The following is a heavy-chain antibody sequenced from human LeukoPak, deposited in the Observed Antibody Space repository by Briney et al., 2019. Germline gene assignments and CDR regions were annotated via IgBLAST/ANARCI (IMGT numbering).Heavy chain of an antibody. CDR3: ATISNSYGVVGATSGFDY. CDR2: FDPEDGET. D-gene: IGHD1-26*01. CDR1: GYTLTELS. J-gene: IGHJ4*02. V-gene: IGHV1-24*01. Sequence: ASVKVSCKVSGYTLTELSMHWVRQAPGKGLEWMGGFDPEDGETIYAQKFQGRVTMTEDTSTDTAYMELSSLRSEDTAVYYCATISNSYGVVGATSGFDYWGQGTLVTVSS.